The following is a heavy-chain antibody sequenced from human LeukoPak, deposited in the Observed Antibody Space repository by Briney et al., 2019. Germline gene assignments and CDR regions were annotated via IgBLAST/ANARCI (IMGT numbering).Heavy chain of an antibody. CDR1: GFTFSNE. D-gene: IGHD2-21*02. V-gene: IGHV3-48*03. CDR3: SRDSYCGGDCYSSFDY. J-gene: IGHJ4*02. Sequence: PGGSLRLSCAASGFTFSNEMNWVRQAPGKGLEWVSYINSSGSTIYYADSVKGRFTISRDNAKNSLYLQMNSLRAEDTAVYYCSRDSYCGGDCYSSFDYWGQGTLVTVSS. CDR2: INSSGSTI.